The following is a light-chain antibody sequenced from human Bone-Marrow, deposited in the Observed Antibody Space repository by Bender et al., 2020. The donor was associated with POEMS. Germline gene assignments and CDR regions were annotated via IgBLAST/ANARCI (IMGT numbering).Light chain of an antibody. Sequence: QSALTQPASVSGSPGQSITVSCTGTSSTLGSSNLVSWYQQYPGEAPKLMIYDGTTRPSGVPDRFSGSKSANTAYLTVSGLQAEDEANYYCSSYADDYLIFGTGTGVSVL. J-gene: IGLJ1*01. CDR3: SSYADDYLI. V-gene: IGLV2-14*02. CDR1: SSTLGSSNL. CDR2: DGT.